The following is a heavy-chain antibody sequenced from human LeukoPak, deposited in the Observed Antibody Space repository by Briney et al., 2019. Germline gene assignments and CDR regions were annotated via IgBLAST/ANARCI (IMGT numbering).Heavy chain of an antibody. V-gene: IGHV1-69*13. D-gene: IGHD3-9*01. J-gene: IGHJ6*04. CDR2: IIPIFGTA. CDR3: ARDRALRYFDWLLPDYYYYGMDV. Sequence: SLKVSCKASGDTFSSYAISWGRQAPGQGLEWMGAIIPIFGTANYAQKFQGRVTITADESTSTAYMELGSLRSEDTAVYYCARDRALRYFDWLLPDYYYYGMDVWCKGTTVTVSS. CDR1: GDTFSSYA.